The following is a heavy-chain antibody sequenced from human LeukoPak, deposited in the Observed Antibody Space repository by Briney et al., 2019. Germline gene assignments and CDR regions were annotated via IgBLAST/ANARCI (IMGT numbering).Heavy chain of an antibody. J-gene: IGHJ3*02. D-gene: IGHD2-2*01. CDR2: IKQDGSEK. CDR1: GFTFSSYW. V-gene: IGHV3-7*01. Sequence: GGSLRLSCAASGFTFSSYWMSWVRQAPGKGLEWVANIKQDGSEKYYVDSVKGRFTISRDNAKNSLYLQMNSLRAEDTAVYYCARDLTVVVPAANAFDIWGQGTMVTVSS. CDR3: ARDLTVVVPAANAFDI.